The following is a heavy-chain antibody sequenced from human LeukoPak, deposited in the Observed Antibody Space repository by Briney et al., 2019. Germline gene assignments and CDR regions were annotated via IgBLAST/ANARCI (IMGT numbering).Heavy chain of an antibody. Sequence: SQTLSLTCAVSGGSISSGGYSRSWIRQPPGKGLEWIGYIYHSGSTYYNPSLKSRVTISVDRSKNQFSLKLSSVAAADTAVYYCATGYYDSSGYYPLDYWGQGTLVTVSS. CDR3: ATGYYDSSGYYPLDY. CDR1: GGSISSGGYS. CDR2: IYHSGST. J-gene: IGHJ4*02. V-gene: IGHV4-30-2*01. D-gene: IGHD3-22*01.